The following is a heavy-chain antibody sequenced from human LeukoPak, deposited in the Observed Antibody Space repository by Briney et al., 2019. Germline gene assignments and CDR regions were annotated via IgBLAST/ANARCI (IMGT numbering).Heavy chain of an antibody. CDR1: GYTFTSYG. Sequence: ASVKVSCKASGYTFTSYGISWVRQTPGQGLEWMGGISANNGKTNYAQKFQGRVTITTDKSTSTAYMALRSLSSDDTAVYYCARDAQDSSSWTTLCYCYYYYMDVWGKGTTVTVSS. D-gene: IGHD6-13*01. CDR3: ARDAQDSSSWTTLCYCYYYYMDV. CDR2: ISANNGKT. V-gene: IGHV1-18*01. J-gene: IGHJ6*03.